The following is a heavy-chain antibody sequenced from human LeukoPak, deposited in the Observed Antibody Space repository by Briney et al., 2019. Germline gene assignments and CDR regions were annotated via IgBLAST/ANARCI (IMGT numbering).Heavy chain of an antibody. Sequence: ASVKVSCKTSGYTFTGYYMHWVRQAPGQGLEWMGWINPNSGGTNYAQKFQGRVTMTRDTSISTAYMELNRLRSDDTAVYYCARGDALYYYYYYMDVWGKGTTVTVSS. CDR1: GYTFTGYY. CDR3: ARGDALYYYYYYMDV. J-gene: IGHJ6*03. CDR2: INPNSGGT. V-gene: IGHV1-2*02.